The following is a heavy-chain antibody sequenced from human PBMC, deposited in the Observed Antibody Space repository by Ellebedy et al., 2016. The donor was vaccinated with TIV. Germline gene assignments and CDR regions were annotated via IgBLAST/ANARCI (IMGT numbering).Heavy chain of an antibody. Sequence: SVKVSXXASGGTFSSYAISWVRQAPGQGLEWMGGIIPIFGTANYAQKFQGRVTITADESTSTAYMELSSLRSEDTAVYYCARAIPRPHDAFDIWGQGTMVTVSS. CDR1: GGTFSSYA. D-gene: IGHD2-21*01. V-gene: IGHV1-69*13. CDR2: IIPIFGTA. J-gene: IGHJ3*02. CDR3: ARAIPRPHDAFDI.